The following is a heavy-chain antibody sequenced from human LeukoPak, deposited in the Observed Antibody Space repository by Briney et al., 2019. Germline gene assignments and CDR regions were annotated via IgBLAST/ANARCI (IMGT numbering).Heavy chain of an antibody. J-gene: IGHJ6*03. Sequence: SETLSLTCAVYGGSFSGYYWSWIRQPPGKGLEWIGEINHSGSTNYNPSLKSRVTISVDTSKNQFSLKLSSVTAADTAVYYCKVVTATHYYYYYMDVWGKGTTVTVS. CDR2: INHSGST. D-gene: IGHD2-21*02. CDR3: KVVTATHYYYYYMDV. CDR1: GGSFSGYY. V-gene: IGHV4-34*01.